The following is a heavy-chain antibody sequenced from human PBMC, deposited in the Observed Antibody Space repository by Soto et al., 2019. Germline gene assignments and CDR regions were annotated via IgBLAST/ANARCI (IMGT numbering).Heavy chain of an antibody. CDR3: ARDATVTTSSLYWYLEL. J-gene: IGHJ2*01. D-gene: IGHD4-17*01. CDR1: GYTFTSYG. V-gene: IGHV1-18*01. CDR2: ISAYNGNT. Sequence: QVQLVQSGAEVKKPGASVKVSCKASGYTFTSYGICWVRQARGQGLEWMGWISAYNGNTNYAQKLQGRVTMTTDTSTSTAYMELTSLRSDDTAVYYCARDATVTTSSLYWYLELWGRGTLVSVSA.